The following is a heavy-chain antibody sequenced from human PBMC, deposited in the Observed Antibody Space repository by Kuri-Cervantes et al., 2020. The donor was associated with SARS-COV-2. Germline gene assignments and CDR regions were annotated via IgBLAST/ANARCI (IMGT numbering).Heavy chain of an antibody. V-gene: IGHV4-59*11. J-gene: IGHJ4*02. CDR1: GGSISSHY. CDR3: GKVPWLQLWRRYSDS. D-gene: IGHD5-24*01. Sequence: GSLRLSCTVSGGSISSHYWSWIRQPPGKGLEWIGYTYYSGSTNYNPSLRGRVTISLDPSNNRFSLSLTSTTAADTAVYYCGKVPWLQLWRRYSDSWGQGALVTVSS. CDR2: TYYSGST.